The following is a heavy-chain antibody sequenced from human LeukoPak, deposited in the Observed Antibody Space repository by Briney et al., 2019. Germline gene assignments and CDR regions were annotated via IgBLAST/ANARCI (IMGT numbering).Heavy chain of an antibody. CDR1: GFTFSSYA. V-gene: IGHV3-30-3*01. J-gene: IGHJ4*02. CDR3: AKDLLTLGGYSYGYAIDY. CDR2: ISYDGSNK. D-gene: IGHD5-18*01. Sequence: PGGSLRLSCAASGFTFSSYAMHWVRQAPGKGLEWVAVISYDGSNKYYADSVKGRFTISRDNSKNTLYLQMNSLRVEDTAMYYCAKDLLTLGGYSYGYAIDYWGQGTLVTVSS.